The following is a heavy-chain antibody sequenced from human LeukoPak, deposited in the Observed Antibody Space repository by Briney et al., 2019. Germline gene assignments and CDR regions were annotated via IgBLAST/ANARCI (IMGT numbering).Heavy chain of an antibody. J-gene: IGHJ4*02. CDR3: VKGGSSSWYYFDY. Sequence: GGSLRLSCSASGFTFSSYAMQWVRQAPGKGLEYVSAISSNGGSTYYADSVKGRFTISRDNSKNTLYLQMSSLRAEDTAVYYCVKGGSSSWYYFDYWGQGTLVTVSS. D-gene: IGHD6-13*01. V-gene: IGHV3-64D*06. CDR2: ISSNGGST. CDR1: GFTFSSYA.